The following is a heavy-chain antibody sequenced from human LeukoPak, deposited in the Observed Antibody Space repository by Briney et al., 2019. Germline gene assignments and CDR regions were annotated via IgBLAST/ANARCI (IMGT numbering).Heavy chain of an antibody. V-gene: IGHV3-23*01. CDR1: GFTFSSYA. J-gene: IGHJ4*02. CDR2: ISGSGKTT. Sequence: PGGSLRLSCAASGFTFSSYAMSWVRQAPGKGLEWVSGISGSGKTTYYADSVKGRFTISRDNSKNTLYLQMNSLRAEDKAVYYCAKDGYSGYGYYFDYWGQGTLVTVSS. CDR3: AKDGYSGYGYYFDY. D-gene: IGHD5-12*01.